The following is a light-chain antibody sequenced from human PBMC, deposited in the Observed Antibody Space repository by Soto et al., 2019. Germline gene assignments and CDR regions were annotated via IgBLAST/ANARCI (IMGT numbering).Light chain of an antibody. CDR3: QQSYTTPAGT. Sequence: EFVLTQSPGTLSLSPGERATLSCRASQTVRNNYLAWYQQKPGQAPRLLIYDASSRATGIPDRFSGGGSGTDFTLTISSLQPEDFATYYCQQSYTTPAGTFGQGTKVDIK. J-gene: IGKJ1*01. CDR2: DAS. V-gene: IGKV3D-20*02. CDR1: QTVRNNY.